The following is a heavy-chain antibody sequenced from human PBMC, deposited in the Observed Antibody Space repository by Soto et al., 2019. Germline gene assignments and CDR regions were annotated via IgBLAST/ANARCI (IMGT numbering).Heavy chain of an antibody. J-gene: IGHJ3*02. CDR1: GDSFTSYW. V-gene: IGHV5-51*01. D-gene: IGHD6-6*01. Sequence: PGESLKISCKGSGDSFTSYWIGWVRQMPGKGLEWMGIIYPGDSDTRYSPSFQGQVTISADKSISTAYLQWSSLKASDTAMYYCARQSPSSSPGSFAFDIWGQGTMVTVSS. CDR3: ARQSPSSSPGSFAFDI. CDR2: IYPGDSDT.